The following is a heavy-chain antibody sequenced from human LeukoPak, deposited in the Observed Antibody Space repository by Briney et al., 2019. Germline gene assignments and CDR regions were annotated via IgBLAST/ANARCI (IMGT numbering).Heavy chain of an antibody. D-gene: IGHD3-22*01. CDR2: INNDGSST. Sequence: PGGSLRLSCAASGFTFSSYWMHWVRQTPGKGLVWVSRINNDGSSTRNADAVKGRFTISRDNSKNTLYLQMNSLRAEDTAVYYCVRDYYDSSGYYGVDYWGQGTLVTASS. CDR1: GFTFSSYW. V-gene: IGHV3-74*01. CDR3: VRDYYDSSGYYGVDY. J-gene: IGHJ4*02.